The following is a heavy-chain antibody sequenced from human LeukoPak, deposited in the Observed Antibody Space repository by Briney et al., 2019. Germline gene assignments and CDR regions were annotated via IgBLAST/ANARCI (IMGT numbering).Heavy chain of an antibody. CDR3: PRGSQDWEAFDI. Sequence: PTGGSLRLSCAASGFTFSSYAMHWVRQAPGKGLEYVSAISSNGGSTYYANSVKGRFTISRDNSKNTLYLQMGSLRAEDMALYYCPRGSQDWEAFDIWGQGTMGTVSS. CDR2: ISSNGGST. CDR1: GFTFSSYA. J-gene: IGHJ3*02. V-gene: IGHV3-64*01. D-gene: IGHD3/OR15-3a*01.